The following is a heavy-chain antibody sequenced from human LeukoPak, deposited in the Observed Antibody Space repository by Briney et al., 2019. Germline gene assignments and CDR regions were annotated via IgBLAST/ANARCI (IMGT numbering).Heavy chain of an antibody. CDR2: ISSTSGYM. D-gene: IGHD3-16*01. CDR3: ARVMSDYVWGNYPYDFALDS. J-gene: IGHJ4*02. V-gene: IGHV3-21*01. CDR1: GFKFSVYS. Sequence: GGSLRLSCAASGFKFSVYSMNWVRQAPGKGLEWVSSISSTSGYMYYSDSVKGRFTISRDNAKDSLYLQMNSLRAEDTAVYYCARVMSDYVWGNYPYDFALDSWGQGTLVTVSS.